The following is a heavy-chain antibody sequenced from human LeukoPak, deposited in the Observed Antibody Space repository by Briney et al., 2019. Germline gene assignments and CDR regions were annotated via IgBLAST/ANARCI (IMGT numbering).Heavy chain of an antibody. CDR3: ASVTWSDKFSDFDY. J-gene: IGHJ4*02. CDR2: IYPNNGGT. CDR1: GYTFTGYD. V-gene: IGHV1-2*02. D-gene: IGHD3-3*01. Sequence: ASVKVSCKASGYTFTGYDIHWVRRAPGQGLEWMGWIYPNNGGTKCAQKFQDRVTMTRDTSITTAYMELSRLRSDDTAVYYCASVTWSDKFSDFDYWGEGTLVTVSS.